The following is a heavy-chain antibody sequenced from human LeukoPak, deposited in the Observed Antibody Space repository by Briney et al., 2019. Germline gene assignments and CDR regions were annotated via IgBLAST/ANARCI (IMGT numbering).Heavy chain of an antibody. CDR3: ARAGYCSGGSCYSPWFDP. CDR2: INPSGGST. V-gene: IGHV1-46*01. Sequence: ASVKVSCKASGYTFTSYYMHWVRQAPGQGLEWMGIINPSGGSTSYAQKFQGRVTMIRDMSTSTVYMELSSLRSEDTAVYYCARAGYCSGGSCYSPWFDPRGQGTLVTVSS. D-gene: IGHD2-15*01. CDR1: GYTFTSYY. J-gene: IGHJ5*02.